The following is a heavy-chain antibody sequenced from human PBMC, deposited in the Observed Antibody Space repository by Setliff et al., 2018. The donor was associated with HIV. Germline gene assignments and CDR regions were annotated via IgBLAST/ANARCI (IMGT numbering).Heavy chain of an antibody. CDR3: AKDFQWSTVNTPLNYQYGMDV. V-gene: IGHV4-34*01. CDR2: LSPSGTT. Sequence: SETLSLTCTVYGGSFSNYYTNWIRQPPGKGLEWIGELSPSGTTRSNPSLQSRVTISLDTSNNQFSLKLTSVTAADTAMYYCAKDFQWSTVNTPLNYQYGMDVWGQGTTVTVSS. CDR1: GGSFSNYY. D-gene: IGHD4-17*01. J-gene: IGHJ6*02.